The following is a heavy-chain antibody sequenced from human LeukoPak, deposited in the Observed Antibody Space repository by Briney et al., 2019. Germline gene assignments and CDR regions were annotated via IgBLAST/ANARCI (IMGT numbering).Heavy chain of an antibody. CDR2: IYSTGYT. Sequence: SETLSLTCTVSGDSINNYYWSWIRQSAGKGLEWIGRIYSTGYTNYNPSLKSRVTLSLDMSKNQFSLNLRSVTAADTAVYYCARDPSPADGWYAYWGQGTLVTVSS. J-gene: IGHJ4*02. D-gene: IGHD6-19*01. CDR1: GDSINNYY. CDR3: ARDPSPADGWYAY. V-gene: IGHV4-4*07.